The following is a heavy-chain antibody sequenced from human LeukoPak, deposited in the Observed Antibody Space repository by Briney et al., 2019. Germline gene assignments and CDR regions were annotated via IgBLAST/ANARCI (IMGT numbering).Heavy chain of an antibody. Sequence: GGSLRLSCAASGFTFSTYNMNRVRQAPGKGLEWVSSISSSSSYIYYADSVKGRFTISRDNAKNSLYLQMNNLRAEDTAVYYCASQKVGATDYWGQGTLVTVSS. CDR3: ASQKVGATDY. V-gene: IGHV3-21*01. CDR2: ISSSSSYI. CDR1: GFTFSTYN. D-gene: IGHD1-26*01. J-gene: IGHJ4*02.